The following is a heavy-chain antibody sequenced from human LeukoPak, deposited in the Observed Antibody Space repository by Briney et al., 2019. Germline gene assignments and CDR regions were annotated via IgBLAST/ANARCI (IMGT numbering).Heavy chain of an antibody. CDR1: GYTFTRYY. J-gene: IGHJ4*02. CDR3: ARKYSSGCNFDY. V-gene: IGHV1-2*02. Sequence: GASVKVSCKASGYTFTRYYMHWVRQAPGQGLEWMGWIYPNSGGTNYAQKFQGRVTMTRDTSISTAYMELSRLRSDDTAVYYCARKYSSGCNFDYWGQGTLVTVSS. D-gene: IGHD6-19*01. CDR2: IYPNSGGT.